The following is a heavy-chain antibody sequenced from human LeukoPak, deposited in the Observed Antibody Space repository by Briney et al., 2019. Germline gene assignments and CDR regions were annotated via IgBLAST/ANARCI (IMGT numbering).Heavy chain of an antibody. D-gene: IGHD1-26*01. CDR2: IYYSGST. J-gene: IGHJ4*02. Sequence: SETLPLTCTVSGCTISSYYWSWIRQPPGKGLEWIGYIYYSGSTNYNPSLKSRVTISVDTSKSQFSLKLRSVPAADTAVYYCARVVGGSYYGWGYYVDYWGQGTLVTVSS. CDR1: GCTISSYY. CDR3: ARVVGGSYYGWGYYVDY. V-gene: IGHV4-59*01.